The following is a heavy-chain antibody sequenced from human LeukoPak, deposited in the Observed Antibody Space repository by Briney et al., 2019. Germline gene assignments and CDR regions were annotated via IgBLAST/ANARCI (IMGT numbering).Heavy chain of an antibody. CDR1: GFTFSSYW. CDR3: TRDYPASFDV. CDR2: IRSTIYGGTT. V-gene: IGHV3-49*04. J-gene: IGHJ3*01. Sequence: GGSLRLSCAASGFTFSSYWMSWVRQAPGKGLEWLGFIRSTIYGGTTDYAASVKGRFTISRDDSKSIAYLQMNSLKTEDTAMYYCTRDYPASFDVWGQGTLVTVSS.